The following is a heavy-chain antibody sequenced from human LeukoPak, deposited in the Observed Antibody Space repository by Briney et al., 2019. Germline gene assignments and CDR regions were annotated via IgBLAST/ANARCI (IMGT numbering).Heavy chain of an antibody. CDR2: ISSSGSTI. J-gene: IGHJ6*03. CDR1: GFTFSDYY. V-gene: IGHV3-11*01. Sequence: GGSLRLSCAASGFTFSDYYMSWIRQAPGQGLEWVSYISSSGSTIYYADSVKGRFTISRDNAKNSLYLQMNSLRAEDTAVYYCARVSYDFWSGSGNYYMDVWGKGTTVTVSS. D-gene: IGHD3-3*01. CDR3: ARVSYDFWSGSGNYYMDV.